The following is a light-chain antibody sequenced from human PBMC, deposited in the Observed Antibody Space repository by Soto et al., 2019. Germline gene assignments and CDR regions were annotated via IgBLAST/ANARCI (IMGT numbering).Light chain of an antibody. CDR1: QSVSSF. Sequence: EIVLTQSPATLSLSPGERATLSCRASQSVSSFLAWYQHKPGQAPRLLISDASSRATGIPARFSGSGSGTDFTLTISSLEPEDFAVYYCQQRSNWPRTFGQGTKLEIK. J-gene: IGKJ2*01. CDR2: DAS. CDR3: QQRSNWPRT. V-gene: IGKV3-11*01.